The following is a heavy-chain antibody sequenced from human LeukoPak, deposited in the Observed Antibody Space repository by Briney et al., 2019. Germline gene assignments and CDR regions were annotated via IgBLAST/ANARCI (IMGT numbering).Heavy chain of an antibody. V-gene: IGHV4-59*08. J-gene: IGHJ3*02. Sequence: SETLSLTCTVSGGSISSYYWSWIRQPPGKGLEWIGYIYYSGSTNYNPSPKSRVTISVDTSKNQFSLKLSSVTAADTAVYYCARRYYDILTGYSLDAFDIWGQGTMVTVSS. CDR3: ARRYYDILTGYSLDAFDI. CDR2: IYYSGST. D-gene: IGHD3-9*01. CDR1: GGSISSYY.